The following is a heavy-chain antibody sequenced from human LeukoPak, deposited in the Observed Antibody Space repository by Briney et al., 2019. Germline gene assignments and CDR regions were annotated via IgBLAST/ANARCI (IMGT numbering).Heavy chain of an antibody. CDR3: ARANYQGGYGDYFDY. J-gene: IGHJ4*02. CDR1: GGTFSSYA. Sequence: GASVKVSCKASGGTFSSYAISWVRQAPGQGLEWMGGIIPIFGTANYAQKFQGRVTITADESTSTAYMELSSLRSEDTAVYYCARANYQGGYGDYFDYWGQGTLVTVSS. CDR2: IIPIFGTA. D-gene: IGHD4-17*01. V-gene: IGHV1-69*13.